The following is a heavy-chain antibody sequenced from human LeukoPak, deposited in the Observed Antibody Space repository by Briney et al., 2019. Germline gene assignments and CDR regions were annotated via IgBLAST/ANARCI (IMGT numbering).Heavy chain of an antibody. Sequence: GGSLRLSCAASGFTFSNAWMSWVRQAPGKGLEWVGRIKSKIDGGTTDYGAPVKGRFTISRDDSKNTLYLQMNSLKSEDTAVYYCTTIRGFCSGRSCLGYWGQGTLVTVSS. J-gene: IGHJ4*02. CDR2: IKSKIDGGTT. V-gene: IGHV3-15*01. D-gene: IGHD2-15*01. CDR3: TTIRGFCSGRSCLGY. CDR1: GFTFSNAW.